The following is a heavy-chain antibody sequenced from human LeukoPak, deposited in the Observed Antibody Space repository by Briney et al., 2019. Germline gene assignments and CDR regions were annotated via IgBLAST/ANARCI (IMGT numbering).Heavy chain of an antibody. CDR2: IYYSGST. Sequence: SETLSLTCTVSGGSISSYYWSWIRQPPGKGLEWIGYIYYSGSTNYTPSLKSRVTISVDTSKNQFSLKLSSVTAADTAVYYCARAGSSSWGWFDPWGQGTLVTVSS. V-gene: IGHV4-59*01. CDR1: GGSISSYY. J-gene: IGHJ5*02. D-gene: IGHD6-13*01. CDR3: ARAGSSSWGWFDP.